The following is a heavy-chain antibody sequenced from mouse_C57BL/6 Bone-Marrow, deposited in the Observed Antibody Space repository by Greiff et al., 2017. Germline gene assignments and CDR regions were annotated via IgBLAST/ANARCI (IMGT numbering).Heavy chain of an antibody. CDR3: ATQTGTFYAMDY. CDR2: ISYDGSN. CDR1: GYSITSGYY. D-gene: IGHD4-1*01. V-gene: IGHV3-6*01. J-gene: IGHJ4*01. Sequence: EVQLVESGPGLVKPSQSLSLTCSVTGYSITSGYYWNWIRQFPGNKLEWMGYISYDGSNNYNPSLKNRISITRDTSKNQFFLKLNSVTTEDTATYYCATQTGTFYAMDYWGQGTSVTVSS.